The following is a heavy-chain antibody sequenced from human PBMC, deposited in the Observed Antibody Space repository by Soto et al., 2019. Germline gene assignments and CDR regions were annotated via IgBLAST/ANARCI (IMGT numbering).Heavy chain of an antibody. CDR1: GDTLKTFD. V-gene: IGHV1-18*04. D-gene: IGHD1-1*01. CDR2: ITTHNGDT. CDR3: VRFNFTRAGDNYYYSMDV. J-gene: IGHJ6*03. Sequence: QVQLVQSGAEVKRPGASVKVSCKASGDTLKTFDVSWVRQAPGQGPEWMAWITTHNGDTNFAQKFRGRVSLTADTSAATAFMELLNLRSDDTGVYFCVRFNFTRAGDNYYYSMDVRGQGTTVTVS.